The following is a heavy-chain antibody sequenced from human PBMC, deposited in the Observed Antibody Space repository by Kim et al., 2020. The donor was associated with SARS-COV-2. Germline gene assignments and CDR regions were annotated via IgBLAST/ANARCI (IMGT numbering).Heavy chain of an antibody. CDR2: T. Sequence: TYYADSVKGRSTISRDNSKNTLYLQMNSLRAEDTAVYYCAKQGLYDSRVSWGQGTLVTVSS. J-gene: IGHJ5*02. CDR3: AKQGLYDSRVS. V-gene: IGHV3-23*01. D-gene: IGHD3-22*01.